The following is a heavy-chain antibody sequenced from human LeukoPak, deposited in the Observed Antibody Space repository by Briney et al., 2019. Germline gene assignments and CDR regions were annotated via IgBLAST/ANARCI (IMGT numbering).Heavy chain of an antibody. CDR2: ISSSSSTI. Sequence: GGSLRLSCAASGFTFSSYSMNWVRQAPGKGLEWVSYISSSSSTIYYADSVKGRFTISRDNAKSSLYLQMNSLRAEDTAVYYCARLYYYGSGSQGWFDPWGQGTLVTVSS. J-gene: IGHJ5*02. V-gene: IGHV3-48*04. CDR3: ARLYYYGSGSQGWFDP. D-gene: IGHD3-10*01. CDR1: GFTFSSYS.